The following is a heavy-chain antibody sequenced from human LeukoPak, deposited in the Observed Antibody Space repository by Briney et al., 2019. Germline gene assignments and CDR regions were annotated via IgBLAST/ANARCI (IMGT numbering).Heavy chain of an antibody. CDR1: GFTFSSYS. J-gene: IGHJ4*02. V-gene: IGHV3-21*01. CDR2: ISSSSSYV. Sequence: GGSLRLSCAASGFTFSSYSMNWVRQAPGKGLEWVSSISSSSSYVYYADSVKGRFTISRDNAKNSLYLQMNSLRAEDTAVYYCARDSGGIVINWGQGTLVTVSS. D-gene: IGHD2/OR15-2a*01. CDR3: ARDSGGIVIN.